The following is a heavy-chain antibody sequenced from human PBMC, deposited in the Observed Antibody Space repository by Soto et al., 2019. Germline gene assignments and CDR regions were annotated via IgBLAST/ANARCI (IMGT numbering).Heavy chain of an antibody. D-gene: IGHD4-17*01. CDR3: ARGNPDYGDYRTFDY. J-gene: IGHJ4*02. V-gene: IGHV4-30-4*01. CDR2: IYYSGST. Sequence: QVQLQESGPGLVKPSQTLSLTCTVSGGSISSGDYYWGWIRQPPGKGLEWIGYIYYSGSTYYNPSLKSRVTITVDTSKNQFSLKLSSVTAADTAVYYCARGNPDYGDYRTFDYWGQGTLVTVSS. CDR1: GGSISSGDYY.